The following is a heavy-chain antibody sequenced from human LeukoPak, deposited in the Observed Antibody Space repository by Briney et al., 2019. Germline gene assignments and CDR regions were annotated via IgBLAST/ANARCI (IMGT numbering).Heavy chain of an antibody. J-gene: IGHJ4*02. V-gene: IGHV3-21*04. D-gene: IGHD3-10*01. CDR1: GFSFSTYT. CDR2: INYRSTDI. CDR3: ARDRGSGSQTRFDY. Sequence: GGSLRLSCTASGFSFSTYTMNWVRQAPGKGLEWISCINYRSTDIKYAQSIRGRFTISRDNAKNSLYLQMNSLRAEDTALYYCARDRGSGSQTRFDYWGQGTLVTVSS.